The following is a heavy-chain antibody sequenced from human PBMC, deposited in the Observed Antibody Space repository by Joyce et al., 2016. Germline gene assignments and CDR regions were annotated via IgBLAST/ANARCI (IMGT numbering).Heavy chain of an antibody. CDR2: IYYSGNT. CDR1: GASISSSSYN. CDR3: ARDQAITSSYYTSGSYFKRGFDY. Sequence: QLQLQESGPGLVKPSETLSLTCSVSGASISSSSYNWAWIRQPPGKGLEWIGNIYYSGNTYYNPSLKSRVTISVDTAKNQFSLNLTSVTAADTAVYYCARDQAITSSYYTSGSYFKRGFDYWGQGTLVTVSS. J-gene: IGHJ4*02. V-gene: IGHV4-39*07. D-gene: IGHD3-10*01.